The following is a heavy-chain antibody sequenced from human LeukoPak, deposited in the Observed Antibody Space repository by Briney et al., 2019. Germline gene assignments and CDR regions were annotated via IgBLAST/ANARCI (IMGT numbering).Heavy chain of an antibody. V-gene: IGHV3-74*01. CDR2: INSDVSTT. J-gene: IGHJ3*02. CDR3: ARYGRYRAFDI. CDR1: GFTSSAYW. D-gene: IGHD1-26*01. Sequence: QPGGSLRLSCAASGFTSSAYWMHWVRHVPGKGLVWVSRINSDVSTTNYADSVKGRFTISRDNAKNTIYLQMNSLRAEDTAVYYCARYGRYRAFDIWGAGTVVSVSS.